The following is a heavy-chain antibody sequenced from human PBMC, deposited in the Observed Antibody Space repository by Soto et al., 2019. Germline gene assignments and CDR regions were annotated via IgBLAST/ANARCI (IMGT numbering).Heavy chain of an antibody. CDR2: VNTGNGNT. D-gene: IGHD5-18*01. CDR3: ARDPSSGYSYVKTSRFDP. J-gene: IGHJ5*02. V-gene: IGHV1-3*04. Sequence: ASVKVSCKASGYTFTSHAMHWVRQAPGQRLEWMGWVNTGNGNTKYSQNFKGRVTITRDTSANTTYMELSGLRSEDTAIYYCARDPSSGYSYVKTSRFDPWGQGTLVTVSS. CDR1: GYTFTSHA.